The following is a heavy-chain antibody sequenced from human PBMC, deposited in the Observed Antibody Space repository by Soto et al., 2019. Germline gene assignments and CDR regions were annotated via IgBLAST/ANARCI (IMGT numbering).Heavy chain of an antibody. D-gene: IGHD3-16*01. CDR1: GGSISSGGYY. Sequence: SETLSLTCTVSGGSISSGGYYWSWIRQHPGKGLEWIGYIYYSGSTYYNPSLKSRVTISVDTSKNQFSLKLSSVTAADTAVYYCARFYAAKLDYWGQGTLVTVSS. CDR2: IYYSGST. V-gene: IGHV4-31*03. J-gene: IGHJ4*02. CDR3: ARFYAAKLDY.